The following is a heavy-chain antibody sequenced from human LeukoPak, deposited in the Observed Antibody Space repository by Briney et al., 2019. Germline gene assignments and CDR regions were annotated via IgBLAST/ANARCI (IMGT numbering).Heavy chain of an antibody. CDR3: ARGIDI. V-gene: IGHV3-7*01. J-gene: IGHJ3*02. CDR1: GFAFGNYE. Sequence: GGSLRLSCAASGFAFGNYEMKWVRQAPGKGLEWVANINQDGTEKYYVDSVKGRFTISRDNAKNSLYLQMNSLRAEDTAIYYCARGIDIWGQGTMVTVSS. CDR2: INQDGTEK.